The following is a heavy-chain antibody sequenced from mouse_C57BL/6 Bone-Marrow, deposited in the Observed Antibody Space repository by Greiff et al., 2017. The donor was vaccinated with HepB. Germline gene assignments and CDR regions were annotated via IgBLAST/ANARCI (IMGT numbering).Heavy chain of an antibody. CDR2: IYPGSGST. J-gene: IGHJ3*01. V-gene: IGHV1-55*01. Sequence: QVQLQQPGAELVKPGASVKMSCKASGYTFTSYWITWVKQRPGQGLEWIGDIYPGSGSTNYNEKFKSKATLTVDTSSSTAYMQLSSLTSEDSAVYYCARGDYCNPWFAYWGQGTLVTVSA. D-gene: IGHD2-1*01. CDR3: ARGDYCNPWFAY. CDR1: GYTFTSYW.